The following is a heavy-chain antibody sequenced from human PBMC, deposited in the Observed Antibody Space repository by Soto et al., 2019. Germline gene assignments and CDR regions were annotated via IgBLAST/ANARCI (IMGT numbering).Heavy chain of an antibody. D-gene: IGHD2-2*01. Sequence: QVQLVQSGAEVKKPGSSVKVSCKASGGTFSSYAISWVRQAPGQGLEWMGGIIPISGTENYAQKFQGRVNITADESTSTAYMELRSLRSEDTAVYYCARSQGSSTSLEIYYYYYYGMDVWGQGTTVTVSS. CDR3: ARSQGSSTSLEIYYYYYYGMDV. CDR1: GGTFSSYA. CDR2: IIPISGTE. V-gene: IGHV1-69*01. J-gene: IGHJ6*02.